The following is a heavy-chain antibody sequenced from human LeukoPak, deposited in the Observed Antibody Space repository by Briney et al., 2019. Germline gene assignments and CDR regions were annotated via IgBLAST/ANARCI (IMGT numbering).Heavy chain of an antibody. CDR3: ARNTYGYKFSMDV. V-gene: IGHV1-18*04. J-gene: IGHJ6*03. CDR1: GFALSKYN. CDR2: ITAFNGNT. Sequence: ASVKVSCKASGFALSKYNIVWVRQAPGQGLEWVGWITAFNGNTNYAQKVQGRVTMTTDTSTSTSYMELRNLRSDDTAVYYCARNTYGYKFSMDVWGKGTTVIISS. D-gene: IGHD5-24*01.